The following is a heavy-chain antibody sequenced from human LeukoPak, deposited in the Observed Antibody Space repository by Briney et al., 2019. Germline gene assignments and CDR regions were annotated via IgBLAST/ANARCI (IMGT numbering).Heavy chain of an antibody. D-gene: IGHD5-18*01. CDR3: AQSGGYSYGTYYYYYGMDV. CDR2: INHSGST. V-gene: IGHV4-34*01. CDR1: GVSFSGYY. J-gene: IGHJ6*02. Sequence: SETLSLTCAVYGVSFSGYYWSWIRQPPGKGLEWIGEINHSGSTNYNPSLKSRVTISVDTSKNQFSLKLSSVTAADTAVYYCAQSGGYSYGTYYYYYGMDVWGQGTTVTVSS.